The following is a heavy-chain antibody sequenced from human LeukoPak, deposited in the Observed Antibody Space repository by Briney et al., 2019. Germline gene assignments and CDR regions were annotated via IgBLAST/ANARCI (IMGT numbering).Heavy chain of an antibody. D-gene: IGHD1-26*01. CDR3: ARERVSGSYHYFDY. V-gene: IGHV4-59*01. CDR1: GGSISSYY. Sequence: SETLSLTCTVSGGSISSYYWSWIRQPPGKGLEWIGYIYYSGSTNYNPSLKSRVTISVDTSKNQFSLKLSSVTAADTAVYYCARERVSGSYHYFDYWGQGTLVTVSS. J-gene: IGHJ4*02. CDR2: IYYSGST.